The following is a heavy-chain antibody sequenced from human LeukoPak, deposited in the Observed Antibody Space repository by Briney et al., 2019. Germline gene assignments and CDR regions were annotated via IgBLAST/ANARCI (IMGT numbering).Heavy chain of an antibody. Sequence: ASVKVSCKATGYTFTAYYMQWVRQAPGQGLEWMGWINPNSGTTNCAQKFQGRVTMTRDTSISTAYVGLNRLRSDDTAIYYCASIAARRDLRPPVPWGQGTLVTVSS. D-gene: IGHD6-6*01. CDR1: GYTFTAYY. CDR3: ASIAARRDLRPPVP. J-gene: IGHJ5*02. V-gene: IGHV1-2*02. CDR2: INPNSGTT.